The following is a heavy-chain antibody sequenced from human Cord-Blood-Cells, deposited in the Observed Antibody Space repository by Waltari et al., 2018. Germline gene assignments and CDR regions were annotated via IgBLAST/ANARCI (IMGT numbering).Heavy chain of an antibody. CDR2: IYYSGST. V-gene: IGHV4-59*08. D-gene: IGHD1-26*01. CDR1: GGPISSYY. J-gene: IGHJ5*02. CDR3: ARHPRYSGSINWFDP. Sequence: QVQLQESGPGLVKPSETLSLTCTVSGGPISSYYWSWIRQPPGKGLEWIGYIYYSGSTNYNPSLKSRVTISVDTSKNQFSLKLSSVTAADTAVYYCARHPRYSGSINWFDPWGQGTLVTVSS.